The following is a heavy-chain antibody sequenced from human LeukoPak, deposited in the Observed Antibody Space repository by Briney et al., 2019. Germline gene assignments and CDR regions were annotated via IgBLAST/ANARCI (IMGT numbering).Heavy chain of an antibody. CDR2: INPNTGGT. Sequence: ASVKVSCKASGYTFTGDYMHWARQAPGQGLEWMGWINPNTGGTIYAQNFQGRVTMTRDTSFSTAYMELSRLRSDDTAIYYCASLIAAAGTNVYWGQGTLVTVSS. V-gene: IGHV1-2*02. CDR3: ASLIAAAGTNVY. J-gene: IGHJ4*02. D-gene: IGHD6-13*01. CDR1: GYTFTGDY.